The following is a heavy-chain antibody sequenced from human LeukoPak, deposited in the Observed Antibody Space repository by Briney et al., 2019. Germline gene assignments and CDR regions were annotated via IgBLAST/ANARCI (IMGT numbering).Heavy chain of an antibody. J-gene: IGHJ4*02. CDR1: GFTLSSYG. CDR3: AKALRGAREVVDY. D-gene: IGHD1-26*01. V-gene: IGHV3-30*18. Sequence: GGSLRLSCAASGFTLSSYGVHWVRQAPGKGLEWVAVISYDGSNKYYADSVKGRFTISRDNSKNTLYLRMNSLRAEDTAVYYCAKALRGAREVVDYWGQGTLVTVSS. CDR2: ISYDGSNK.